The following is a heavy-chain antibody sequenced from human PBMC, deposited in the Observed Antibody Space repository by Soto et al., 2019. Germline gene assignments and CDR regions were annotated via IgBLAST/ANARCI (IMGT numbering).Heavy chain of an antibody. Sequence: GGSLRLSCAASGFTFSSYSMNWVRQAPGKGLEWVSSISSSSSYIYYADSVKDRFTISRDNAKNSLYLQMNSLRAEDTAVYYCARDNNWGSVDYWGQGTLVTVSS. J-gene: IGHJ4*02. CDR2: ISSSSSYI. D-gene: IGHD7-27*01. V-gene: IGHV3-21*01. CDR3: ARDNNWGSVDY. CDR1: GFTFSSYS.